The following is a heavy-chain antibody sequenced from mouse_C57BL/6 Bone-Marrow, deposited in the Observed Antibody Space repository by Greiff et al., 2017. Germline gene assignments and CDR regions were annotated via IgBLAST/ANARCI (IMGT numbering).Heavy chain of an antibody. J-gene: IGHJ1*03. CDR1: GYTFTSYD. V-gene: IGHV1-85*01. Sequence: QVHVKQSGPELVKPGASVKLSCKASGYTFTSYDINWVKQRPGQGLEWIGWIYPRDGSTKYNEKFKGKATLTVDPSSSTAYMELHSLTSEASAVYFCARRPLIYDGYYVHFDVWGTGTTVTVSS. CDR3: ARRPLIYDGYYVHFDV. D-gene: IGHD2-3*01. CDR2: IYPRDGST.